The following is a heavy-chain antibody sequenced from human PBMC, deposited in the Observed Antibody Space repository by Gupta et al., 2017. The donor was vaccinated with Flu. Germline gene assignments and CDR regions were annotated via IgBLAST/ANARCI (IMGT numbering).Heavy chain of an antibody. CDR3: AKLQNDNGGLMDV. Sequence: GSAMHWVRQASGKGLEWVGRIRSKTNNYATSYAASVKGRFTISRDDSENTAYLQMNSLKTEDTAVYYCAKLQNDNGGLMDVWGQGTTVTVSS. J-gene: IGHJ6*02. D-gene: IGHD4-17*01. V-gene: IGHV3-73*01. CDR1: GSA. CDR2: IRSKTNNYAT.